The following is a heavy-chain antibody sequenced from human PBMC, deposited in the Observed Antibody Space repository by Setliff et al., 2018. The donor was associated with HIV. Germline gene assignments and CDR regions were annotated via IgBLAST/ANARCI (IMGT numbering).Heavy chain of an antibody. D-gene: IGHD2-2*01. J-gene: IGHJ5*01. Sequence: SETLSLTCTVSAGSIRSSTYYWAWIRQPPGKGLEWIGEIHHGRSTNYMPSLKNRVTISVDTSKNQFSLTLRSLTAADTAVYYCARGAYRFDSWGQGNLVTVSS. CDR2: IHHGRST. CDR3: ARGAYRFDS. CDR1: AGSIRSSTYY. V-gene: IGHV4-39*07.